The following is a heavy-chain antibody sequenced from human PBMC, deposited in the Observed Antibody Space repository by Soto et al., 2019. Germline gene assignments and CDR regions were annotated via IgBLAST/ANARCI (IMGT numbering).Heavy chain of an antibody. J-gene: IGHJ3*02. V-gene: IGHV3-11*01. CDR1: GSSFSDYY. D-gene: IGHD3-10*01. Sequence: PGGSLRLSCAASGSSFSDYYMNWIRQAPGKGLEWVSYISSTSGSTIYYADSVKGRFTISRDNGKNSLYLQMNSLRAEDTAIYYCARGSYFSYGSWTPWDNAFDIWGQRTMVTVSS. CDR3: ARGSYFSYGSWTPWDNAFDI. CDR2: ISSTSGSTI.